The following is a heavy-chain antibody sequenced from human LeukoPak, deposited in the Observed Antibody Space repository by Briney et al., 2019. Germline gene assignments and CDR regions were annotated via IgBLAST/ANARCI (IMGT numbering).Heavy chain of an antibody. J-gene: IGHJ6*03. V-gene: IGHV3-53*01. CDR1: GFAVSSNY. Sequence: GGSLRLSCAASGFAVSSNYMSWVRQPPGKGLEWLSLIDSSGSTSYADSVTGRFTISRDYLKNTLFLQMNSLRAEDTALYYCARDPVVASPGPFYYHYMDVWGKGTTVTVSS. CDR2: IDSSGST. D-gene: IGHD6-13*01. CDR3: ARDPVVASPGPFYYHYMDV.